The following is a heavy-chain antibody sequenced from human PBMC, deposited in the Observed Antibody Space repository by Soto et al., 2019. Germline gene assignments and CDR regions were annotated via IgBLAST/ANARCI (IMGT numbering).Heavy chain of an antibody. CDR2: IWYDGSNK. J-gene: IGHJ4*02. CDR3: AREQQLALPI. D-gene: IGHD6-13*01. Sequence: QVQLVESGGGVVQPGRYLRLSCGASGFTFSSYGMHWVRQAPGKGLEWVAVIWYDGSNKYYADSVKGRFTISRDNSKNTLYLQMNSLRAEDTAVYYCAREQQLALPIWGQGTLVTVSS. V-gene: IGHV3-33*01. CDR1: GFTFSSYG.